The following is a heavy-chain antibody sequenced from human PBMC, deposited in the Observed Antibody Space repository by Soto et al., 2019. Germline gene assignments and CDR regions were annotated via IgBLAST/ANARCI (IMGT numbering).Heavy chain of an antibody. Sequence: ASVKVSCKASGYTFISYFIHWVRQAPGQGLEWMGLINVSSGNTTYAQKFQERVTISWDTSTNTAYMELSSLRSEDTAVYYCAAESYYESNGTKGRIDWGQGTLVTVSS. J-gene: IGHJ4*02. V-gene: IGHV1-46*01. CDR1: GYTFISYF. CDR2: INVSSGNT. CDR3: AAESYYESNGTKGRID. D-gene: IGHD3-22*01.